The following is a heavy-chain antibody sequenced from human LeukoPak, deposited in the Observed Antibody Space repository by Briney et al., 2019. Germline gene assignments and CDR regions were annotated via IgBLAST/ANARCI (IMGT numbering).Heavy chain of an antibody. J-gene: IGHJ6*02. CDR2: IVVGSGNT. CDR3: AADSHADYYYGMDV. CDR1: GFTFTSSA. V-gene: IGHV1-58*02. D-gene: IGHD2-21*02. Sequence: SVKLSCKASGFTFTSSAMHWVRQARGQRLEWIGWIVVGSGNTNYAQKFQERVTITRDMSTSTAYMELSSLRSEDTAVYYCAADSHADYYYGMDVWGQGTTVTVSS.